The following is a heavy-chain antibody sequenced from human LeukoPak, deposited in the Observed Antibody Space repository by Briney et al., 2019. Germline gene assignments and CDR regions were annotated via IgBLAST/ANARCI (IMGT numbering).Heavy chain of an antibody. Sequence: GGSLRLSCAASGFTFSSYSMNWVRQAPGKGLEWVSSISSSSSYIYYADSVKGRFTISRDNAKNSLYLQMNSLRAEDTAVYYCARDHTLLYYYYMDVWGKGTTVTVSS. V-gene: IGHV3-21*01. D-gene: IGHD2-15*01. CDR3: ARDHTLLYYYYMDV. J-gene: IGHJ6*03. CDR1: GFTFSSYS. CDR2: ISSSSSYI.